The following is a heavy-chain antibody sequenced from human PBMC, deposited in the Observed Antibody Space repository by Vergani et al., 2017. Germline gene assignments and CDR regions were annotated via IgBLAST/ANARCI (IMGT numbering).Heavy chain of an antibody. Sequence: EVQLVESGGGLVQPGGSLRLSCAASGFTFSSYDMHWVRQATGKGLEWVSAIGTAGDTYYPGSVKGRFTISRENAKNSLYLQMNSLRVGDTAVYYCARRTGKGGFDPWGQGTLVTVSS. CDR1: GFTFSSYD. J-gene: IGHJ5*02. CDR3: ARRTGKGGFDP. V-gene: IGHV3-13*04. CDR2: IGTAGDT.